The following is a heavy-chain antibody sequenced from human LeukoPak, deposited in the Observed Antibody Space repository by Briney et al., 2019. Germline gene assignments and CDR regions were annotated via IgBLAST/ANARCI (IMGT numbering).Heavy chain of an antibody. CDR3: ARDLGGYSYTYYYYYMDV. V-gene: IGHV4-34*01. CDR1: GGSFSGYY. CDR2: INHSGST. Sequence: PSETLSLTCAVYGGSFSGYYWSWIRQPPGKGLEWIGEINHSGSTNYNPSLKSRVTISVDTSKNQFSLKLSSVTAADTAVYYCARDLGGYSYTYYYYYMDVWGKGTTVTVSS. D-gene: IGHD5-18*01. J-gene: IGHJ6*03.